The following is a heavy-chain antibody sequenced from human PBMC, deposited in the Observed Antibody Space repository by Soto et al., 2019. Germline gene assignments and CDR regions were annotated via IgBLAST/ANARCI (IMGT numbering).Heavy chain of an antibody. J-gene: IGHJ4*02. CDR2: ISYDGSNN. V-gene: IGHV3-30-3*01. CDR1: GFTFSSFA. Sequence: PGGSLRLSCAASGFTFSSFAMHWVRHAPGKGLEWVAVISYDGSNNYYADSVKGRFTISRDNSKNTLYLQMDSLRAEDTAVYTCARDRSVTYYYYFDYWGQGTLVTVSS. CDR3: ARDRSVTYYYYFDY. D-gene: IGHD1-26*01.